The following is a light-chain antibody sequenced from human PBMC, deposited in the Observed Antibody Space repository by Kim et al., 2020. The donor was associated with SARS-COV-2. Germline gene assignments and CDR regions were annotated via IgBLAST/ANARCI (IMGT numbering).Light chain of an antibody. CDR1: QSISNY. CDR2: AAS. Sequence: IQMTQSPSSLSASVGDRVTITCRASQSISNYLNWYQQRPGKAPKVLIYAASILQSGVPSRFSGSGSGTDFTLTISSLQPEDFAAYYCQRRYSDFSGYTFGQGAKLEI. CDR3: QRRYSDFSGYT. V-gene: IGKV1-39*01. J-gene: IGKJ2*01.